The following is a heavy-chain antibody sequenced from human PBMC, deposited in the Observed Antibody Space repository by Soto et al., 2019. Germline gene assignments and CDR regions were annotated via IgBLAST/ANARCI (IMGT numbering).Heavy chain of an antibody. V-gene: IGHV1-46*01. J-gene: IGHJ6*02. Sequence: GASVKVSCKASGYTFTSYYMHWVRQAPGQGLEWMGIINPSGGSTSYAQKCQGRVTMTRDTSTSTVYMELSSLRSEDTAVYYCVRVHYYYGMDVWGQGTTVTVSS. CDR3: VRVHYYYGMDV. CDR2: INPSGGST. CDR1: GYTFTSYY.